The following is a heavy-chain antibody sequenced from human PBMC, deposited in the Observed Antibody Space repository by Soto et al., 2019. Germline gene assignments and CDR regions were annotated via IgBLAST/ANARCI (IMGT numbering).Heavy chain of an antibody. V-gene: IGHV3-23*01. CDR3: AKGWIMITFGGVIPFDY. J-gene: IGHJ4*02. CDR1: GFTFRSYA. CDR2: ISGSGGST. D-gene: IGHD3-16*02. Sequence: HPXGARRLSSSASGFTFRSYAMSWGRQAPGKGLEWVSAISGSGGSTYYADSVKGRFTISRDNSKNTLYLQMNSLRAEDTAVYYCAKGWIMITFGGVIPFDYWGQGTLVTVYS.